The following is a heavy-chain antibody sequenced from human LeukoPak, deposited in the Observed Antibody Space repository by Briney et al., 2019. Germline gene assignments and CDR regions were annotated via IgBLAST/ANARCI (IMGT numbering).Heavy chain of an antibody. CDR3: ARESEDTAKNFDY. CDR2: TYYRSKWYN. CDR1: GDSVSSNSAA. J-gene: IGHJ4*02. V-gene: IGHV6-1*01. Sequence: SQTLSLTCAISGDSVSSNSAAWNWFRQSPPRAFEWLGRTYYRSKWYNDYAVSVKSRITINPDTSKNQFSLQLNSVTPEDTAVYYCARESEDTAKNFDYWGQGTLVTVSS. D-gene: IGHD5-18*01.